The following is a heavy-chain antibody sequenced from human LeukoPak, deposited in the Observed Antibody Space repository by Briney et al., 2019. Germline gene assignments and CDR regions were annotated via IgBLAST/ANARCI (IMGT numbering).Heavy chain of an antibody. D-gene: IGHD2-8*01. V-gene: IGHV3-23*01. J-gene: IGHJ4*02. CDR3: AKSRDPYCINGICYDRKYYFDY. CDR1: GFSFSNYA. Sequence: PGGSLRLSCAASGFSFSNYAMSWVRQAPGKGLEWVSTITSDINTHYADSVNGRFTISRDNSKSTLYLQMNSLRAEDTAVYYCAKSRDPYCINGICYDRKYYFDYWGQGTLVTVSS. CDR2: ITSDINT.